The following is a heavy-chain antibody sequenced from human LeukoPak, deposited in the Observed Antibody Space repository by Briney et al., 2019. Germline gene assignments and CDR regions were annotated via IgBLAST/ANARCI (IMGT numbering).Heavy chain of an antibody. J-gene: IGHJ4*02. Sequence: SETLSLTCAVYGGSFSGYYWSWIRQPPGKGLEWIGEINHSGSTNYNPSLKSRVTISVDTSKNQFSLKLSSVTAADTAVYYCARGGVLLWFRELFDYWGRGTLVTVSS. CDR2: INHSGST. CDR3: ARGGVLLWFRELFDY. CDR1: GGSFSGYY. V-gene: IGHV4-34*01. D-gene: IGHD3-10*01.